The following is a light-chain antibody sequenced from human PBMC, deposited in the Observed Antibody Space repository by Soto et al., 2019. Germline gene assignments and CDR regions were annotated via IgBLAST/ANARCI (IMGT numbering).Light chain of an antibody. V-gene: IGLV7-46*01. CDR1: TGAVTSGHY. Sequence: QTVVTQEPSLTVSPGGTVTLTCGSSTGAVTSGHYPYWFQQKPGQAPRTLIYDTSKKHFWTPARFSGSLLGGKTALTLSGAQPEDEADYYCLLSYSAARPYVFGTGTKLTVL. CDR2: DTS. CDR3: LLSYSAARPYV. J-gene: IGLJ1*01.